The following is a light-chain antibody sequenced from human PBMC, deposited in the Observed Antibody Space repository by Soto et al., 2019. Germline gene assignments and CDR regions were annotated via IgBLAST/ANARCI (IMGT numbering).Light chain of an antibody. J-gene: IGLJ2*01. CDR1: NIEIKS. CDR2: DDG. Sequence: SYELTQPPSVSVAPGQTARITCVGNNIEIKSVHWYQQKPGQAPVLVVYDDGDRTTGIPERFSGSKSGNTATLTTSRVEAGDEADYYCQVWDTPNPVIFVGGTKLTVL. CDR3: QVWDTPNPVI. V-gene: IGLV3-21*02.